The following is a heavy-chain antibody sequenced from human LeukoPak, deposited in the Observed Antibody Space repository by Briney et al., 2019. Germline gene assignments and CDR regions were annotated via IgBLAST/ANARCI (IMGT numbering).Heavy chain of an antibody. V-gene: IGHV1-18*01. Sequence: ASVKVSGKASGYTFTSYGISWVRQAPGKGLEWMGWISTHNGNTNYAQKFQGRVTMTTDTSTSTAYMELRSLRSDDTAVYYCARGASYVILTGYSYFDYWGQGTLVTVSS. CDR1: GYTFTSYG. CDR2: ISTHNGNT. CDR3: ARGASYVILTGYSYFDY. J-gene: IGHJ4*02. D-gene: IGHD3-9*01.